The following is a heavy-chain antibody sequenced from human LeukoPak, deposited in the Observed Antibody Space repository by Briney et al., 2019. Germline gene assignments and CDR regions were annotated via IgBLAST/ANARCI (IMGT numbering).Heavy chain of an antibody. Sequence: GGSLRLSCAASGFTFSSYGMSWVRQAPGKGLEWVSAISGSGGSTYYADSVKGRFTISRDNSKNTLYLQMNSLRAEDTAVYYCARDYYDFWSGYYTGIYYYYYMDVWGKGTTVTVSS. CDR1: GFTFSSYG. CDR2: ISGSGGST. CDR3: ARDYYDFWSGYYTGIYYYYYMDV. J-gene: IGHJ6*03. D-gene: IGHD3-3*01. V-gene: IGHV3-23*01.